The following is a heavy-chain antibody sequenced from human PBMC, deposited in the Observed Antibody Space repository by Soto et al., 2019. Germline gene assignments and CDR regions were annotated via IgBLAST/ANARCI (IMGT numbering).Heavy chain of an antibody. J-gene: IGHJ4*02. CDR2: ISSDGTNK. V-gene: IGHV3-30*04. CDR1: GFIFSAYA. D-gene: IGHD6-19*01. Sequence: PGGSLRLSCAASGFIFSAYAMLWVRQAPGKGLEWVAAISSDGTNKYYADSIKSRFTISRDNSTNTLFLQMNSLTREDTAFYYCARDPSPYASGWYGIDFWGQGTLVTVSS. CDR3: ARDPSPYASGWYGIDF.